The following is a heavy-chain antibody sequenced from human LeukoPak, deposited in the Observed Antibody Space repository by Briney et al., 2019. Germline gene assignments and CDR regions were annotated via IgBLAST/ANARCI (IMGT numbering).Heavy chain of an antibody. CDR2: ISGSGGST. V-gene: IGHV3-23*01. CDR1: GFTFSSYA. Sequence: PGGSLRLSFAASGFTFSSYAMSWVRQASGKGLEWVSAISGSGGSTYYADSVKGRFTISRDNSNNTLYLQMNSLRAGDTAVYYCARGQLPDAFDIWGQGTMVTVSS. D-gene: IGHD2-2*01. CDR3: ARGQLPDAFDI. J-gene: IGHJ3*02.